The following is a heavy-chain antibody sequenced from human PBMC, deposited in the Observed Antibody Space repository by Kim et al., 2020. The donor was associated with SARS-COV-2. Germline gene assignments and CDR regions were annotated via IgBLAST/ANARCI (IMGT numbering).Heavy chain of an antibody. CDR3: ARTVLINYDFWSGYYNDPGY. Sequence: GGSLRLSCAASGFTFSSYSMNWVRQAPGKGLEWVSSISSSSSYIYYADSVKGRFTISRDNAKNSLYLQMNSLIAEDTAVYYCARTVLINYDFWSGYYNDPGYWGQGTLVTVSS. CDR1: GFTFSSYS. CDR2: ISSSSSYI. V-gene: IGHV3-21*01. J-gene: IGHJ4*02. D-gene: IGHD3-3*01.